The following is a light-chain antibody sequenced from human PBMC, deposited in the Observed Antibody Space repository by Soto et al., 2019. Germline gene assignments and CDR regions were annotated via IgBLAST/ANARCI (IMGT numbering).Light chain of an antibody. J-gene: IGKJ4*01. Sequence: DIVMTQSPDSLTVSLGERATVNCKSSQSVLFSSNNKNYLAWYQQKPGQPPKLLIYWASTRESGVPDRFSGSGSGTEFTLTIISLQAEDVAVYYCQQGSNWPPLTFGGGTKVEIK. CDR3: QQGSNWPPLT. CDR2: WAS. CDR1: QSVLFSSNNKNY. V-gene: IGKV4-1*01.